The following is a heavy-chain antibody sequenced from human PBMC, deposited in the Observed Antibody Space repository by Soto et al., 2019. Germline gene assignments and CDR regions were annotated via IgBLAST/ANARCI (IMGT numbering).Heavy chain of an antibody. CDR1: GFTFSSYA. CDR3: AKDSAPTHDYGDYVGFFDY. J-gene: IGHJ4*02. D-gene: IGHD4-17*01. Sequence: PGGSLRLSCAASGFTFSSYAMSWVRRAPGKGLEWVSAISGSGGSTYYADSVKGRFTISRDNSKNTLYLQMNSLRAEDTAVYYCAKDSAPTHDYGDYVGFFDYWGQGTLVTVSS. V-gene: IGHV3-23*01. CDR2: ISGSGGST.